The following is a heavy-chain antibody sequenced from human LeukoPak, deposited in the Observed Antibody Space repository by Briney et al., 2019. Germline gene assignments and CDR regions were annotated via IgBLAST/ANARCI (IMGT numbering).Heavy chain of an antibody. D-gene: IGHD6-13*01. CDR3: ARQRRGAAAGSGWFDP. Sequence: PGGSLRLSCAASGFTFSSYWMSWIRQPPGKGLEWIGEINHSGSTNYNPSLKSRVTISVDTSKNQFSLKLSSVTAADTAVYYCARQRRGAAAGSGWFDPWGQGTLVTVSS. CDR2: INHSGST. CDR1: GFTFSSYW. V-gene: IGHV4-34*01. J-gene: IGHJ5*02.